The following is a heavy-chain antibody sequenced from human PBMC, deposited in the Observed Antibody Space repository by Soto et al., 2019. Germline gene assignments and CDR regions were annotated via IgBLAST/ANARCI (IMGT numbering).Heavy chain of an antibody. CDR2: IHYSGST. V-gene: IGHV4-61*08. Sequence: SETLSLTCTVSGGSISSGDYYCSCVRQPPGKGLEWIGFIHYSGSTNYNPSLQSRLTMSVDTSKSQFSLNLRSVTAADTAVYFCARLSPLLLAGSAYYHSMDVWGQGAPVTVSS. J-gene: IGHJ6*02. D-gene: IGHD3-10*01. CDR3: ARLSPLLLAGSAYYHSMDV. CDR1: GGSISSGDYY.